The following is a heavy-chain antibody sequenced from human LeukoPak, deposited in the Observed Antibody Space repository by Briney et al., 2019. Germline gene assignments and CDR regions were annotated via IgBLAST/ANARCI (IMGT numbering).Heavy chain of an antibody. CDR1: GGSISSGGYY. CDR2: IYYSGST. Sequence: PSETLSLTCTVSGGSISSGGYYWSWIRLHPGKGLEWIGYIYYSGSTYYNPSLKSRVTISVDTSKNQFSLKLSSVTAADTAVYYCARHLAAASGFYGVDVWGQGTTVTVSS. CDR3: ARHLAAASGFYGVDV. D-gene: IGHD6-13*01. V-gene: IGHV4-31*03. J-gene: IGHJ6*02.